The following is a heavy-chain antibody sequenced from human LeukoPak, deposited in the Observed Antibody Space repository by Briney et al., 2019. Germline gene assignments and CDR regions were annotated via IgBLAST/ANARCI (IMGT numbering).Heavy chain of an antibody. CDR3: ARDGGYGSGSAL. Sequence: PSETLSLTCTVSGGSINNCYWTWIRQPPGKGLEWIGSIYYDGSTNYNPSLKGRVTISLDTPKNQFSLKLSSVTAADTAVYYCARDGGYGSGSALWGQGTLITVSS. J-gene: IGHJ4*02. D-gene: IGHD3-10*01. CDR1: GGSINNCY. V-gene: IGHV4-59*01. CDR2: IYYDGST.